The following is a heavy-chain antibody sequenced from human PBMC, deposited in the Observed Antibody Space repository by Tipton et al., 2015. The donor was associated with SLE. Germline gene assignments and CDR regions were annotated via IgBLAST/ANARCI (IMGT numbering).Heavy chain of an antibody. J-gene: IGHJ6*02. CDR2: IYHSGST. V-gene: IGHV4-59*11. D-gene: IGHD3-22*01. Sequence: TLSLTCTVSGGSISSHYWSWIRQPPGTGLEWIGSIYHSGSTYYNPSLKSRVTISVDTSKNQFSLKLSSVTAADTAVYYCARETYYYDSSGYSYYYYGMDVWGQGTTVTVSS. CDR3: ARETYYYDSSGYSYYYYGMDV. CDR1: GGSISSHY.